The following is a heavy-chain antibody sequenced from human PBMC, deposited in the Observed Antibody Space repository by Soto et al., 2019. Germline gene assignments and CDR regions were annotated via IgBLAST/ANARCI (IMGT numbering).Heavy chain of an antibody. V-gene: IGHV2-5*02. CDR2: IYWDDDK. CDR3: AHRILRTVFGLVTTTAIYFDF. D-gene: IGHD3-3*01. Sequence: QITLNESGPTVVKPAETLTLTCTFSGFSLTTSGVGVGWIRQSPGKAPEWLALIYWDDDKRYSASLKSRLTINKDTSKNQVVLTMASVDPVDTATYYCAHRILRTVFGLVTTTAIYFDFWGQGTPVVVSS. CDR1: GFSLTTSGVG. J-gene: IGHJ4*02.